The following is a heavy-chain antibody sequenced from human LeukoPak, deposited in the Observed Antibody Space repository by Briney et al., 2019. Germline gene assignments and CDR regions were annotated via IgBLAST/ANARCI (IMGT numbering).Heavy chain of an antibody. Sequence: GGSLRLSCAASGFTFSSYAMSWVRQAPGKGLEWVSAISGSGGSTYYADSVKGRFTISRDNSKNTLYLQMNSLRAEDTAVYYCARERYSSGWYREYFQHWGQGTLVTVSS. CDR2: ISGSGGST. V-gene: IGHV3-23*01. J-gene: IGHJ1*01. CDR3: ARERYSSGWYREYFQH. CDR1: GFTFSSYA. D-gene: IGHD6-13*01.